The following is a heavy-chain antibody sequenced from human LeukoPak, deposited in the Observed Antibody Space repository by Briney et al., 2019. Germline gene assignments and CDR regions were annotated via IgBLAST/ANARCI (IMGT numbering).Heavy chain of an antibody. CDR2: INPNSGGT. CDR1: GYTFTGYY. Sequence: ASVKVSCKASGYTFTGYYMHWVRQAPGQGLEWMGRINPNSGGTNYAQKFQGRVTMTRDTSISTAYMELSRLRSDDTAVYYCARDVYCSGGSCYHTPFDYWGQGTLVTVSS. CDR3: ARDVYCSGGSCYHTPFDY. V-gene: IGHV1-2*06. J-gene: IGHJ4*02. D-gene: IGHD2-15*01.